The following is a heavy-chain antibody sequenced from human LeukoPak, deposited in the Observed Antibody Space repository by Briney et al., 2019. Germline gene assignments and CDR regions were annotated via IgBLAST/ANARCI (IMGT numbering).Heavy chain of an antibody. CDR2: INHSGST. J-gene: IGHJ4*02. CDR1: GGSFSGYY. Sequence: SETLSLTCAVYGGSFSGYYWSWIRQPPGKGLEWIGEINHSGSTNYNPSLKRRVTISVDTSRNQFSLKLTSMTAADTAVYYCARTRSSGYLTFDYWGQGILVTVSS. CDR3: ARTRSSGYLTFDY. V-gene: IGHV4-34*01. D-gene: IGHD3-22*01.